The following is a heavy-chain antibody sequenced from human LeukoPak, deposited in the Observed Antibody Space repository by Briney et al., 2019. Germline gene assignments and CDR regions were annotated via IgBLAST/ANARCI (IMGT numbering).Heavy chain of an antibody. D-gene: IGHD4-17*01. V-gene: IGHV4-39*01. CDR2: IYYSGST. CDR3: ARIREAPDYGDNWFDP. CDR1: GGSISSSSYY. Sequence: SETLSLTCTVSGGSISSSSYYWGWIRQPPGKGLEWIGSIYYSGSTYYNPSLKSRVTISVDTSKNQFSLKLSSVTAADTAVYYCARIREAPDYGDNWFDPWGQGTLVTVSS. J-gene: IGHJ5*02.